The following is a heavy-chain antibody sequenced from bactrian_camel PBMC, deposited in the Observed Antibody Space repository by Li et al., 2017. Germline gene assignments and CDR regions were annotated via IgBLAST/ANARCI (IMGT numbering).Heavy chain of an antibody. V-gene: IGHV3S40*01. CDR2: ISSGGGTT. CDR3: ANTVAGSPYN. CDR1: GFPFTGYG. Sequence: VQLVESGGGLVQPGGSLTLSCAASGFPFTGYGMSWVRQAPGKGLEWVSDISSGGGTTNYGDSVKGRFTISRDNAKNMVYLHLNSLKTEVMAMYYCANTVAGSPYNWGQGTQVTVS. J-gene: IGHJ4*01. D-gene: IGHD6*01.